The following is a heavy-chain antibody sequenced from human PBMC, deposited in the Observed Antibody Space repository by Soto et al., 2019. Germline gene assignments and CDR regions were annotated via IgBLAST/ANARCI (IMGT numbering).Heavy chain of an antibody. CDR3: ARVGHITNYGMAV. D-gene: IGHD1-26*01. CDR2: IIPFFGTS. J-gene: IGHJ6*02. CDR1: GGTFSSYP. V-gene: IGHV1-69*01. Sequence: QVQLVQSGAEVKKPGSSVKVSCEASGGTFSSYPINWMRQAPGQGLEWMGGIIPFFGTSNYAQKFQGRGTITADDSTSTAYMELRSLRSEDTAVYYCARVGHITNYGMAVWGQGTTVTVSS.